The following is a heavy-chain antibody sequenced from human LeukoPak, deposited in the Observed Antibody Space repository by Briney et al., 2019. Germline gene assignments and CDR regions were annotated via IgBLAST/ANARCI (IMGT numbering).Heavy chain of an antibody. V-gene: IGHV1-46*01. CDR3: ARDRSVWGSYRYLDY. D-gene: IGHD3-16*02. Sequence: ASVKVSCKASGYTFTSYYMHWVRQAPGQGLEWMGIINPSGGSTSYAQKFQGRVTMTRDTSTSTVYMELSSLRSEDTAVYYCARDRSVWGSYRYLDYRGQGTLVTVSS. CDR2: INPSGGST. J-gene: IGHJ4*02. CDR1: GYTFTSYY.